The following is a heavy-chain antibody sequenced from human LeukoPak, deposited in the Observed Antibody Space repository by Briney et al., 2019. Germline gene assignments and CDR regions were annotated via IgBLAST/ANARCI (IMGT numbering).Heavy chain of an antibody. CDR1: GGSISSYY. V-gene: IGHV4-4*07. D-gene: IGHD2/OR15-2a*01. Sequence: PSETLSLTCTVSGGSISSYYWSWIRQPAGKGLGWIGRIYTSGSTNYNPSLKSRVTMSVDTSKNQFSLKLSSVTAADTAVYYCARGGRIYYFDYWGQGTLVTVSS. J-gene: IGHJ4*02. CDR3: ARGGRIYYFDY. CDR2: IYTSGST.